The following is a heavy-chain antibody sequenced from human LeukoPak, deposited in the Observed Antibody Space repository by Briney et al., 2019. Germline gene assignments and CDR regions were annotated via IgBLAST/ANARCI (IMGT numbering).Heavy chain of an antibody. V-gene: IGHV3-74*01. J-gene: IGHJ4*02. CDR2: LNNNGSST. Sequence: GGSLRLSCAASGFTFSSYWMHWVRQAPGKGLVWVSRLNNNGSSTNYADSVKGRFTISRDNAKNTLYLQMNSLRAEDTAVYYCAKGSMGRCSGNSCYSVYWGRGTLVPSPQ. CDR1: GFTFSSYW. D-gene: IGHD5-12*01. CDR3: AKGSMGRCSGNSCYSVY.